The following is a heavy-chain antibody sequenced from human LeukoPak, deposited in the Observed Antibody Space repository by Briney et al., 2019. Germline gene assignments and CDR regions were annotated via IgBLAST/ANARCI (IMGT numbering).Heavy chain of an antibody. V-gene: IGHV3-53*01. J-gene: IGHJ4*02. CDR1: GFTVSSNY. CDR3: ARYSGSYYFDY. Sequence: PGGSLRLSCAASGFTVSSNYMSWVRQAAGKGLEWVSVIHSGGNTYYADSVKGRFTISRDNAKNKVYLQMNSLRAEDTAVYYCARYSGSYYFDYWGQGTLVTVSS. D-gene: IGHD1-26*01. CDR2: IHSGGNT.